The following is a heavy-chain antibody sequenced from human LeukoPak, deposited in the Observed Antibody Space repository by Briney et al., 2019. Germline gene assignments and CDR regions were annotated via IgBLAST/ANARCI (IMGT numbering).Heavy chain of an antibody. Sequence: SETLSLTCTVSGYSISSGYYWGWIRQPPGKGLEWIGSIYHSGSTYYNPSLKSRVTISVDTSKNQFSLKLSSVTAADTAVYYCASTSGGGWYVAFDYWGQGTLVTVSS. CDR2: IYHSGST. D-gene: IGHD6-19*01. V-gene: IGHV4-38-2*02. CDR3: ASTSGGGWYVAFDY. CDR1: GYSISSGYY. J-gene: IGHJ4*02.